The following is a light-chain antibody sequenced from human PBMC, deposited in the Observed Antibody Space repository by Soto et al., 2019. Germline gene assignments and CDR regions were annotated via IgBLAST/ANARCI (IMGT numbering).Light chain of an antibody. CDR2: GAS. Sequence: EIVLTQSPGTLSLSPGERATLSCRASQKVSSSYLAWYQQKPGQAPRLLIYGASSRATGIPDRFSGSGSGTDFTLTISRLEPEDFAVYFCPQYGNSPPNTFGQGTKVDIK. V-gene: IGKV3-20*01. CDR1: QKVSSSY. CDR3: PQYGNSPPNT. J-gene: IGKJ2*01.